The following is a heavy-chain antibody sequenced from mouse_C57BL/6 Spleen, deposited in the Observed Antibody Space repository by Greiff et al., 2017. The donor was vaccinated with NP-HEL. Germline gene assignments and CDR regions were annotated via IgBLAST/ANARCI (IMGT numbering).Heavy chain of an antibody. CDR3: GREWSGYFDY. CDR2: IRSKSNNYAT. CDR1: GFSFNTYA. D-gene: IGHD1-1*02. V-gene: IGHV10-1*01. J-gene: IGHJ2*01. Sequence: DVKLVESGGGLVQPKGSLKLSCAASGFSFNTYAMNWVRQAPGKGLEWVARIRSKSNNYATYYADSVKDRFTISRDDSESMLYLQMNNLKTEDTAMYYCGREWSGYFDYWGQGTTLTVSS.